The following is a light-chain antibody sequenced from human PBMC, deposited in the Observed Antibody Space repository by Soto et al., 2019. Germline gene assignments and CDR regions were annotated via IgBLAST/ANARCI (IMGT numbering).Light chain of an antibody. J-gene: IGKJ3*01. CDR3: QQYYSPPFT. CDR2: WAS. CDR1: QSLFYSNTKNNY. V-gene: IGKV4-1*01. Sequence: DIVMTQSPDSLGVSLGERATINCKSSQSLFYSNTKNNYLAWYQQKPGQPPKLLIYWASTRESGVPYRFSGSGSGADFTLTISSLQAEDVAVYYCQQYYSPPFTFGPGTKVDFK.